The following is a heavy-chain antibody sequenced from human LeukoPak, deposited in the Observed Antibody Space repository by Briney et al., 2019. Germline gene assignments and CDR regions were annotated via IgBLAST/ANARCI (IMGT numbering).Heavy chain of an antibody. Sequence: SETLSLTCTVSGGSISSGTYYWNWIRQPAGKGLEWIGRVGRMYNRESTDYNPSLKSRVTISKDTSKNEFSLKLSSVTAADTAVYYCARDSPPAYCSGGSCYFDYWGQGTLVTVSS. CDR3: ARDSPPAYCSGGSCYFDY. CDR1: GGSISSGTYY. D-gene: IGHD2-15*01. CDR2: VGRMYNREST. V-gene: IGHV4-61*02. J-gene: IGHJ4*02.